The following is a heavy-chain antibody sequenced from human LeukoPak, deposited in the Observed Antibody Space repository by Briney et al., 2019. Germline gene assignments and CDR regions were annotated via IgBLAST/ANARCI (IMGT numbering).Heavy chain of an antibody. J-gene: IGHJ5*02. Sequence: PGGSLRLSCAASGFTFSSYSMNWVRQAPGKGLEWVSSIRHNLSYIYYADSVRGRFTISRDKAKNSLYLQMNSMRAEDTAVYYCARGKMVRGVMGNWFDPWGQGTLVTVSS. CDR3: ARGKMVRGVMGNWFDP. CDR2: IRHNLSYI. CDR1: GFTFSSYS. V-gene: IGHV3-21*01. D-gene: IGHD3-10*01.